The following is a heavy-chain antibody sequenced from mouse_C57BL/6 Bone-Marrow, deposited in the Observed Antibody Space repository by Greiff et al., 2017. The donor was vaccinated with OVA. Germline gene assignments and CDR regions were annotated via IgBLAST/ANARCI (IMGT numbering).Heavy chain of an antibody. CDR2: IYPGSGST. CDR3: ARFITTVVAYWYFDV. CDR1: GYTFTSYW. J-gene: IGHJ1*03. Sequence: VQLQQPGAELVKPGASVKMSCKASGYTFTSYWITWVKQRPGQGLEWIGDIYPGSGSTNYNEQFKSKATLTVDTSSSTAYMQLSSLTSEDSAVYYCARFITTVVAYWYFDVWGTGTTVTVSS. V-gene: IGHV1-55*01. D-gene: IGHD1-1*01.